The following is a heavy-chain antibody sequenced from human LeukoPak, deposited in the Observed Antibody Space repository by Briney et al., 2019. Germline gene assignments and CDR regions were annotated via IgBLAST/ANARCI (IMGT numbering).Heavy chain of an antibody. D-gene: IGHD6-19*01. J-gene: IGHJ4*02. CDR1: GGTFSSYA. CDR3: ARVPPGIAVAGTLVDY. CDR2: IIPIFGTA. V-gene: IGHV1-69*01. Sequence: GSSVKVSCKASGGTFSSYAISWVRQAPGQGLEWMGGIIPIFGTANCAQKFQGRVTITADESTSTAYMELSSLRSEDTAVYYCARVPPGIAVAGTLVDYWGQGTLVTVSS.